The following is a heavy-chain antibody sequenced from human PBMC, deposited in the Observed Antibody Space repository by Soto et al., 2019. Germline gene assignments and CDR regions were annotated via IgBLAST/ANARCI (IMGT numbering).Heavy chain of an antibody. J-gene: IGHJ4*02. CDR2: IWYDGSNK. CDR1: GFTFSSYG. V-gene: IGHV3-33*01. CDR3: ARDMAWRDSSSFSFDY. D-gene: IGHD6-6*01. Sequence: PGGSLRLSCAASGFTFSSYGMHWVRQAPGKGLEWVAVIWYDGSNKYYADSVKGRFTISRDNSKNTLYLQMNSLRAEDTAVYYCARDMAWRDSSSFSFDYWGQGTLVTVSS.